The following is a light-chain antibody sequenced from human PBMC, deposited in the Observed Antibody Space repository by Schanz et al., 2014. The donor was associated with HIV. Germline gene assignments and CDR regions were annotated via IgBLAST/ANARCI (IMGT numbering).Light chain of an antibody. V-gene: IGLV1-40*01. CDR2: AKN. Sequence: QSVLTQPPSVSGAPGQRVTISCSGSYSNIGAGYDVHWYQQLPGTAPKLLIDAKNNRPSGVPDRFSVSKSGTSASLAITGLQAVDEADYYCSSFAGNNKLLFGGGTKLTVL. J-gene: IGLJ2*01. CDR1: YSNIGAGYD. CDR3: SSFAGNNKLL.